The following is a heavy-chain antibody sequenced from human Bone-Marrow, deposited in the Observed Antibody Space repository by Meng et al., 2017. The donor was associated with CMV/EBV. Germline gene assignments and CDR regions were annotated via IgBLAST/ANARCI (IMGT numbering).Heavy chain of an antibody. CDR1: GYSFTSYW. CDR2: IYPGDSDM. J-gene: IGHJ4*02. CDR3: ARHGANGGRPDY. D-gene: IGHD4-23*01. Sequence: GESLKISCKGSGYSFTSYWIGWVRQMPGKGLEWMGIIYPGDSDMRYSPSFQGQVTISVDKSINTAYLQWSSLEASDTAIYYCARHGANGGRPDYRGQGTLVTVSS. V-gene: IGHV5-51*01.